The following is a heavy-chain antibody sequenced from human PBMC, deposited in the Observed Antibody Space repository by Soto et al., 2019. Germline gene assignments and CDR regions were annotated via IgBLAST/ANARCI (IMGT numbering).Heavy chain of an antibody. J-gene: IGHJ6*02. CDR3: ARDPPATRHGMDV. V-gene: IGHV3-53*02. CDR2: IYSGGIT. Sequence: EVQLVETGGGLIQPGGSLRLSCAASGFTVSSNYMSWVRQAPGKGLEWGSVIYSGGITYYADSVRGRFTISRDNSKNTLYLQMKSLRAEDTAVYYCARDPPATRHGMDVWGQGTTVTVSS. CDR1: GFTVSSNY.